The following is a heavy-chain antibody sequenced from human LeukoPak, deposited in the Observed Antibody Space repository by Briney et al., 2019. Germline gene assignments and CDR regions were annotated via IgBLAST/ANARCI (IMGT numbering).Heavy chain of an antibody. CDR2: VNAYNGNT. V-gene: IGHV1-18*01. J-gene: IGHJ3*02. Sequence: ASVKVSCKASGYTFTSYGISWVRQAPGQGLEWMGWVNAYNGNTNYAQKFQDRVTMTTDTSTSTAYMELRSLRSDDTAVYYCARDYRATGAHDAFDIWGQGTMVTVSS. CDR1: GYTFTSYG. CDR3: ARDYRATGAHDAFDI. D-gene: IGHD1-26*01.